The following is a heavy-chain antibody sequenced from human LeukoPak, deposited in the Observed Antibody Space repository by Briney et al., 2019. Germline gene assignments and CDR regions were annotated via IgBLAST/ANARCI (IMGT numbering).Heavy chain of an antibody. Sequence: ASVKVSCKASGYTFTSYYMHWVRQAPGQGLEWMGIINPSGGSTSYAQKFQGRVTMTRDTSTSTVYMELSSLRSEDPAVYYCARDLNGSGSYYGEVDYWGQGTLVTVSS. V-gene: IGHV1-46*01. D-gene: IGHD3-10*01. CDR2: INPSGGST. CDR1: GYTFTSYY. J-gene: IGHJ4*02. CDR3: ARDLNGSGSYYGEVDY.